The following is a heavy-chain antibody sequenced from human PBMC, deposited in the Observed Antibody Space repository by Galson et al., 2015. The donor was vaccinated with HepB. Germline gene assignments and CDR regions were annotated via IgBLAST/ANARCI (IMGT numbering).Heavy chain of an antibody. Sequence: SLRLSCAASGFTFSSYGMHWVRQAPGKGLEWVAVISYDGSNKYYADSVKGRFTISRDNSENTLYLQMNSLRAEDTAVYYCAKGGRVVILTYTSDYWGQGTLVTVSS. J-gene: IGHJ4*02. D-gene: IGHD3-3*01. CDR2: ISYDGSNK. V-gene: IGHV3-30*18. CDR3: AKGGRVVILTYTSDY. CDR1: GFTFSSYG.